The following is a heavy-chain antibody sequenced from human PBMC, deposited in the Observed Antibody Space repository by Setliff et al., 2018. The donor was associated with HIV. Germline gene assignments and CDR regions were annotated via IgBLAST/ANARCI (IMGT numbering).Heavy chain of an antibody. J-gene: IGHJ6*03. Sequence: SVKVSCKASGGPFTSAFNWVRQVPGQGLEWMGGIIPIFGTANYAQNFGGRVTITADQSTTTSYLQLDNLRFEDTAIYYCASDSPAARFEELEDHYYYFMDVWGKGTTVTVSS. D-gene: IGHD3-10*01. CDR2: IIPIFGTA. CDR3: ASDSPAARFEELEDHYYYFMDV. V-gene: IGHV1-69*13. CDR1: GGPFTSA.